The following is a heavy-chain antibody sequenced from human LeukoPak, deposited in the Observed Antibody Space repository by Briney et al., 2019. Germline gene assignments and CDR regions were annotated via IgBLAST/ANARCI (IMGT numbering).Heavy chain of an antibody. V-gene: IGHV3-53*01. CDR2: IFSGGST. Sequence: GGSLRLSCAASGFTVSSSYLIWVRQAPGKGLEWVSVIFSGGSTYYADSVKGRFTISRDNSKNTLYLQMNSLRAEDTAVYYCAREIYGDSSVWGQGTTVTVSS. CDR1: GFTVSSSY. J-gene: IGHJ6*02. D-gene: IGHD4-17*01. CDR3: AREIYGDSSV.